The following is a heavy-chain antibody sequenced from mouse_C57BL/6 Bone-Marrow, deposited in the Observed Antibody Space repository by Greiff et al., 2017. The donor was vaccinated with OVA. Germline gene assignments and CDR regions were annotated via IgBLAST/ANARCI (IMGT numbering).Heavy chain of an antibody. V-gene: IGHV1-81*01. J-gene: IGHJ3*01. Sequence: QVQLQQSGAELARPGASVKLSCKASGYTFTSYGISWVKQRTGQGLEWIGEIYPRSGNTYYNEKFKGKATLTADKSSSTAYMALRSLTSEDSAVYFCARSTMVTRIAYWGQGTLVTVSA. D-gene: IGHD2-2*01. CDR1: GYTFTSYG. CDR3: ARSTMVTRIAY. CDR2: IYPRSGNT.